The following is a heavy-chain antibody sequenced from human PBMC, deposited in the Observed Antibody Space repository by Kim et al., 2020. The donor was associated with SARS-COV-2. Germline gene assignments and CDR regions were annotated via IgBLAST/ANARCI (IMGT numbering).Heavy chain of an antibody. V-gene: IGHV3-33*05. CDR2: ISYDGSNK. CDR3: ARRGSGGGVFDY. J-gene: IGHJ4*02. Sequence: GGSLRLSCAASGFTFSSYGMHWVRQAPGKGLEWVAVISYDGSNKYYADSVKGRFTISRDNSKNTLYLQMTSLGAEDTAVYYCARRGSGGGVFDYWGQGTLVTVSS. D-gene: IGHD3-10*01. CDR1: GFTFSSYG.